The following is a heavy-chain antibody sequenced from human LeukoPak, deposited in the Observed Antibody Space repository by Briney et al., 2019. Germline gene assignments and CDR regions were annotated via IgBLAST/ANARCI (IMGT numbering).Heavy chain of an antibody. CDR2: INHSGSN. CDR3: ARGRRYSSGTGVFDY. J-gene: IGHJ4*02. D-gene: IGHD6-19*01. V-gene: IGHV4-34*01. Sequence: SEALSLTCAVYGGSFSGYYWRGVRQPPGKGVEWGGEINHSGSNNYNPSLKRRVTISVDTSKNQFSLKMTSVPAADTAVYYCARGRRYSSGTGVFDYWGQGTLVTVSS. CDR1: GGSFSGYY.